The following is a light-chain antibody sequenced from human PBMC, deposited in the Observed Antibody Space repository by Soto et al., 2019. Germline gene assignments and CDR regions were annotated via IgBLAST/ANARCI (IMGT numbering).Light chain of an antibody. CDR3: QSYDSSLSGLWV. CDR2: GNN. J-gene: IGLJ3*02. CDR1: SNDVGNGYD. V-gene: IGLV1-40*01. Sequence: QSVLTQPASVSGSPGQSITISCTGTSNDVGNGYDSVSWYQQLPGAAPKLLIYGNNIRPSGVPDRFSGSKSGTSASLAITGLQAEDEADYYCQSYDSSLSGLWVFGGGTQLTVL.